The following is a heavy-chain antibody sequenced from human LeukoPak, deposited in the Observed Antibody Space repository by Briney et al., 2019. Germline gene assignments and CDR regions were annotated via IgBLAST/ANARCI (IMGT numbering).Heavy chain of an antibody. CDR3: ASRPFLWGFAY. Sequence: PSETLSLTCTVSGDSISSGSYYWGWIRQPPGKGLEWIASIYSSVTYYNPSLKSRVTISVDTSKNQFSLNLSSVTAADTAVYYCASRPFLWGFAYWGQGTLVTVSS. CDR1: GDSISSGSYY. J-gene: IGHJ4*02. CDR2: IYSSVT. D-gene: IGHD3-16*01. V-gene: IGHV4-39*01.